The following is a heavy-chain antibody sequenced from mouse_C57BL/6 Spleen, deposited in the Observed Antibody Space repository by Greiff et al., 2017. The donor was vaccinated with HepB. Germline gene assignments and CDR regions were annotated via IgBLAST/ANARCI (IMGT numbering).Heavy chain of an antibody. D-gene: IGHD2-2*01. CDR2: INPNNGGT. CDR3: ARAGPCYYGYAYYFDY. Sequence: EVQLQQSGPELVKPGASVKMSCKASGYTFTDYNMHWVKQSNGKSLEWIGYINPNNGGTSYNQKFKGKATLTVNKSSSTAYMALRSLTSEDSAVYYCARAGPCYYGYAYYFDYWGQGTTLTVSS. J-gene: IGHJ2*01. V-gene: IGHV1-22*01. CDR1: GYTFTDYN.